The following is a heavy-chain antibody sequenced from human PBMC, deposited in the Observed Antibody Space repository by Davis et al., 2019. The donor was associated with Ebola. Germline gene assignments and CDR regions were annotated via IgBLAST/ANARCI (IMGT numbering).Heavy chain of an antibody. CDR2: ISGSGGST. V-gene: IGHV3-23*01. J-gene: IGHJ6*02. D-gene: IGHD6-6*01. CDR1: GFTFSSYA. Sequence: GESLKISCAASGFTFSSYAMSWVRQAPGKGLEWVSAISGSGGSTYYADSVKGRFTISRDNSKNTLYLQMNSLRAEDTAVYYCARDGVAARLFAPPYYYGMDVWGQGTTVTVSS. CDR3: ARDGVAARLFAPPYYYGMDV.